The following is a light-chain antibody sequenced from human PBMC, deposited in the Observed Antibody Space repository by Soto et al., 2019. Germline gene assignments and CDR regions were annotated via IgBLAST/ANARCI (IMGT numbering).Light chain of an antibody. CDR1: QSVSSN. Sequence: EIVMTQSPATLSVSPGERATLSCRASQSVSSNLAWYLQKPGQAPRLVMYGASTRATGIPARFSGSGSGTGFTLTISGLQSEDFAVYYCQQYNNWPPATFGQGTKVDIK. V-gene: IGKV3-15*01. CDR2: GAS. CDR3: QQYNNWPPAT. J-gene: IGKJ1*01.